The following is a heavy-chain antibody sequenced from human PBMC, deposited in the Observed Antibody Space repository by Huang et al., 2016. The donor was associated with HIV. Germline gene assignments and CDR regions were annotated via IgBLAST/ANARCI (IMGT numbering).Heavy chain of an antibody. CDR2: LDPEIGET. J-gene: IGHJ4*02. CDR1: ESTLTELS. Sequence: QVQLVQSRAEVKKPGASVKVSCKVSESTLTELSIHWVRQPPGKGLEWMGGLDPEIGETSYAQKFQGRVTMTEDTATGPAFMELSGVSPEDTAVYYCATGFDVFFDFWGQGTLVTVSS. CDR3: ATGFDVFFDF. V-gene: IGHV1-24*01. D-gene: IGHD3-9*01.